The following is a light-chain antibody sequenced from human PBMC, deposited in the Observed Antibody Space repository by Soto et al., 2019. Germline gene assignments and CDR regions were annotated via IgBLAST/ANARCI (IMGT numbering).Light chain of an antibody. CDR3: QQYTGPPTT. CDR1: QTVSSNY. V-gene: IGKV3-20*01. Sequence: EIILTQSPDTLSLSPGERATLSCRVSQTVSSNYLAWFQQRPGQAPRLLIYGASTRAAGIPDRFSGSGSGTDFTLTITRLEPEDSAVYFCQQYTGPPTTFGQGTRLEIK. CDR2: GAS. J-gene: IGKJ5*01.